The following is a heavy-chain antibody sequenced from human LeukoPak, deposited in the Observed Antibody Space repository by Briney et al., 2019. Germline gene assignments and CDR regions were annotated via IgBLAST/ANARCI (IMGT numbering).Heavy chain of an antibody. J-gene: IGHJ4*02. CDR1: GGSISSGGYS. Sequence: PSETLSLTCAVSGGSISSGGYSWSWIRQPPGKGLEWIGYIYHSGSTYYNPSLKSRVTISVDRSKNQFSLKLSSVTAADTAVYYCARDRRDFVWGTSRYNYFDSWGQGTLVTVSS. D-gene: IGHD3-16*02. CDR3: ARDRRDFVWGTSRYNYFDS. V-gene: IGHV4-30-2*01. CDR2: IYHSGST.